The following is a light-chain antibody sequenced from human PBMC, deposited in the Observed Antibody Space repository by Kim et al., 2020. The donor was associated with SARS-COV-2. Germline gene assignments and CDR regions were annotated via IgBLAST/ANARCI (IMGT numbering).Light chain of an antibody. Sequence: PGERATLSCRASQSDSSIYLAWYQQKPGQAPRLLIYATSTRATGIPDRFSGSGSGTDFTLTISRLEPEDFAVYYCQEYDDSPPWTFGQGTKVDIK. CDR1: QSDSSIY. CDR2: ATS. J-gene: IGKJ1*01. V-gene: IGKV3-20*01. CDR3: QEYDDSPPWT.